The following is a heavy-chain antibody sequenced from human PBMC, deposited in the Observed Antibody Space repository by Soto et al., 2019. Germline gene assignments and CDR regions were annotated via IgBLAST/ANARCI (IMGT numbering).Heavy chain of an antibody. CDR1: GGSFSSYS. D-gene: IGHD3-3*01. CDR3: AEGAQYYDFWSGYYYYYGMDV. Sequence: SVKVSCKASGGSFSSYSISWVRQAPGQGLEWMGRTIPLLNIANYAQKFQGRVTISADKSTNTAYMELSSLRSEDTAVYYCAEGAQYYDFWSGYYYYYGMDVWGQGTTVTVSS. J-gene: IGHJ6*02. CDR2: TIPLLNIA. V-gene: IGHV1-69*02.